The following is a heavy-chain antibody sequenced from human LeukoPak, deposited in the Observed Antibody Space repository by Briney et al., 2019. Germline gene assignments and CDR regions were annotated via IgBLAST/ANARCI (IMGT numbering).Heavy chain of an antibody. D-gene: IGHD3-22*01. CDR3: ARGLEDSSGYYPYYFDY. CDR2: INHSGST. V-gene: IGHV4-34*01. Sequence: SETLSLTCAVYGGSFSDYYWSWIRQPPGKGLEWIGEINHSGSTNYNPSLKSRVTISVATSKNQFSLKLSSVTAADTAVYYCARGLEDSSGYYPYYFDYWGQGTLVTVSS. J-gene: IGHJ4*02. CDR1: GGSFSDYY.